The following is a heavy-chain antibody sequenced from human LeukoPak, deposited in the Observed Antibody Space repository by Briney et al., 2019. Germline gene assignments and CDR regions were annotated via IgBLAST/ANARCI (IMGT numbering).Heavy chain of an antibody. J-gene: IGHJ3*02. D-gene: IGHD5-12*01. CDR1: GGSISSSSYY. V-gene: IGHV4-39*01. CDR2: IYYSGST. Sequence: SETLSLTCTVSGGSISSSSYYWGWLRPPPGKGLEWIGSIYYSGSTYYSPSLKSRVTISVDTSKNQFSLKLSSVTAADTAVYYCARPGYSGYEGAFDIWGQGTMVTVSS. CDR3: ARPGYSGYEGAFDI.